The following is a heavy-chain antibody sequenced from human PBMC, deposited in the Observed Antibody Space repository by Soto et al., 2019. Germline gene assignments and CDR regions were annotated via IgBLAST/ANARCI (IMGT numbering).Heavy chain of an antibody. CDR2: INPISGGI. J-gene: IGHJ5*02. CDR3: AGDPDSHYNDSHASSYP. CDR1: GYTFTGYY. Sequence: ASVKVSCKASGYTFTGYYMHWVRQAPGQGLEWMGRINPISGGINYAQKFQGRVTISADKFTGTAYMELTGLRSDDTAVYYCAGDPDSHYNDSHASSYPWGQGTLVTVSS. V-gene: IGHV1-2*02. D-gene: IGHD4-4*01.